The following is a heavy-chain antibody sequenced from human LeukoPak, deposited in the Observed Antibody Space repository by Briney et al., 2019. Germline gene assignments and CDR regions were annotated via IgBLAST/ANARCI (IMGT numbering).Heavy chain of an antibody. J-gene: IGHJ1*01. CDR2: IRYDGSNK. CDR3: ARARGHDYQH. V-gene: IGHV3-30*02. CDR1: GFTFSSYG. D-gene: IGHD3-16*01. Sequence: GGSLRLSCAASGFTFSSYGMHWVRQAPGKGLEWVAFIRYDGSNKYYADSVKGRFTISRDNAKNSLYLQMNSLRAEDTAVYYCARARGHDYQHWGQGTLVTVSS.